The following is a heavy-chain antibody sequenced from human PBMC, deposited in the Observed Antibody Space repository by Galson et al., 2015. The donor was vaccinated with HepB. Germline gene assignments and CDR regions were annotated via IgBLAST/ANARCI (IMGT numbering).Heavy chain of an antibody. CDR2: INSDGSST. V-gene: IGHV3-74*01. J-gene: IGHJ4*02. CDR3: AREGDGYNSGFDY. CDR1: GFTFSSYW. D-gene: IGHD5-24*01. Sequence: SLRLSCAASGFTFSSYWMHWVRQAPGKGLVWVSRINSDGSSTSYADSVKGRFTISRDNAKNTLYLQMNSLRAEDTAVYYCAREGDGYNSGFDYWGQGTLVTVSS.